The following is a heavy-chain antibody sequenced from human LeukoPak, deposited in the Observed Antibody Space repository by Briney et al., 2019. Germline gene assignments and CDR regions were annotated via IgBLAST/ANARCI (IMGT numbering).Heavy chain of an antibody. Sequence: PGGSLRLSCAASGFTFDDYYMSWIRQAPGKGLEWISYIGGSGTPIYYADSVRGRFTISRDNTKNSLYLQMNSLRAEDTAVYYCARPPTVTTRGYYFGYWGQGTLVTVSS. CDR1: GFTFDDYY. D-gene: IGHD4-17*01. V-gene: IGHV3-11*04. CDR2: IGGSGTPI. CDR3: ARPPTVTTRGYYFGY. J-gene: IGHJ4*02.